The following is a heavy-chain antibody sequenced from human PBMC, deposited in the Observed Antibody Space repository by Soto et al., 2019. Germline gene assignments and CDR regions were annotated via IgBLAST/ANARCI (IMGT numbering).Heavy chain of an antibody. Sequence: GGSLRLSCVASGFTLSSSAMHWVRQAPGKGLEWVAVISYDGNNKYYEDSVKSRFTSSRDNSKNKTYLQMNSLRPEDTAVYYCAKDFPTPRGPPMHHMDVWGKGTTVTVSS. CDR1: GFTLSSSA. CDR2: ISYDGNNK. V-gene: IGHV3-30*18. J-gene: IGHJ6*03. CDR3: AKDFPTPRGPPMHHMDV.